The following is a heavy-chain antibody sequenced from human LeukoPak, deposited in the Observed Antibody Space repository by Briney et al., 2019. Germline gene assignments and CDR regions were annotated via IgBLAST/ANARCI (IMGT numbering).Heavy chain of an antibody. CDR3: ARAPYYDFWSGSIYGMDV. V-gene: IGHV1-18*01. D-gene: IGHD3-3*01. J-gene: IGHJ6*02. CDR2: ISAYNGNT. Sequence: ASVKVSCKASGYTFTSYGISWVRQAPGQGLEWMGWISAYNGNTNYAQKLQGRVTMTTDTSTSTAYMELRSLRSDDTAVYYCARAPYYDFWSGSIYGMDVWGQGTTVTASS. CDR1: GYTFTSYG.